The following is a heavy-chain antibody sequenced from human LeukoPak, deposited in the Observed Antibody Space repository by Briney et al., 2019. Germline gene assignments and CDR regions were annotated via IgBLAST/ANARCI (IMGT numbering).Heavy chain of an antibody. V-gene: IGHV1-8*02. D-gene: IGHD3-22*01. Sequence: GASVKVSCKASGYTFTSYDINWVRQATGQGLEWMGWMNPNSGYTGYAQKFQGRVTMTRNTSISTAYMELSSLRSEDTAVYYCARGGGYYYDSTPRGYGTDVWGKGTTVTVSS. CDR2: MNPNSGYT. J-gene: IGHJ6*04. CDR3: ARGGGYYYDSTPRGYGTDV. CDR1: GYTFTSYD.